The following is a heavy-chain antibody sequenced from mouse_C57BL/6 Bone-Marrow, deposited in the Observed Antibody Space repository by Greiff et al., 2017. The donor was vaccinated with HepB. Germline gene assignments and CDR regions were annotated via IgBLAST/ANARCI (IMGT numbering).Heavy chain of an antibody. D-gene: IGHD1-1*01. J-gene: IGHJ2*01. CDR1: GFNIKNTY. CDR3: AGGYYGSSLGDY. Sequence: VQLKESVAELVRPGASVKLSCTASGFNIKNTYMHWVKQRPEQGLEWIGRIDPANGNTKYAPKFQGKATITADTSSNTAYLQLSSLTSEDTAIYYCAGGYYGSSLGDYWGQGTTLTVSS. V-gene: IGHV14-3*01. CDR2: IDPANGNT.